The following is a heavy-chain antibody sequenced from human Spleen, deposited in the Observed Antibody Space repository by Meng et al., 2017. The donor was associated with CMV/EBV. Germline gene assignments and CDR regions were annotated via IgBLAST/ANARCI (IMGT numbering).Heavy chain of an antibody. CDR3: ARDTAMVTSLGY. Sequence: GESLKISCAASGFTFSSYSMNWVRQAPGKGLEWVSHISSSSSYIYYADSVKGRYTISRDNAKNSLYLQMNSLRAEDTAVYYCARDTAMVTSLGYWGQGTRVTVSS. D-gene: IGHD5-18*01. V-gene: IGHV3-21*01. J-gene: IGHJ4*02. CDR2: ISSSSSYI. CDR1: GFTFSSYS.